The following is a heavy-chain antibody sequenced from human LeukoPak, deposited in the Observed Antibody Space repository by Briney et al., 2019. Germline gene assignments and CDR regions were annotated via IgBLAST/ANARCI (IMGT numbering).Heavy chain of an antibody. CDR1: GGSFSGYY. Sequence: PSETLSLTCAVYGGSFSGYYWSWIRQPPGKGLEWIGEINHSGSTNYNPSLKSRVTISVDTSKNQFSLKLSSVTAADTAVYYCARGLYYDFWSDYSPGSFDYWGQGTLVTVSS. D-gene: IGHD3-3*01. CDR3: ARGLYYDFWSDYSPGSFDY. J-gene: IGHJ4*02. V-gene: IGHV4-34*01. CDR2: INHSGST.